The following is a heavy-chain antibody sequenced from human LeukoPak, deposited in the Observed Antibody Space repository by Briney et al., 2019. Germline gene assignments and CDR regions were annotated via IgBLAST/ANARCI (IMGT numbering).Heavy chain of an antibody. Sequence: GGSLRLSCAASGFTFSSYAMSWVRQAPGKGLEWVSAISGSGGSTYYADSVKGRFTISRDNSKNTLYLQINSLRAEDTAVYYCAKGVPRRDIVATISAYWGQGTLVTVSS. D-gene: IGHD5-12*01. J-gene: IGHJ4*02. V-gene: IGHV3-23*01. CDR2: ISGSGGST. CDR1: GFTFSSYA. CDR3: AKGVPRRDIVATISAY.